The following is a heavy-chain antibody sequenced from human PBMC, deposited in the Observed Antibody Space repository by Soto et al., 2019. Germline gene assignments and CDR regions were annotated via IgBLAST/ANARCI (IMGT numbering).Heavy chain of an antibody. Sequence: EVQLVESGGGLVQPGRSLRLSCAASGFTFDDYAMHWVRQAPGKGLEWVSGISWNSGSIGYADSVKGRFTISRDNAKNSLYLQMNSLRAEDTALYYCAKAIRAARPYYMDVWGKGTTVTVSS. V-gene: IGHV3-9*01. CDR2: ISWNSGSI. CDR1: GFTFDDYA. J-gene: IGHJ6*03. CDR3: AKAIRAARPYYMDV. D-gene: IGHD2-15*01.